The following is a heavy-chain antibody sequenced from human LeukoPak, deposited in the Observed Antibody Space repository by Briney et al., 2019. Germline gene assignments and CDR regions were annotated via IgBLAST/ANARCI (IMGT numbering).Heavy chain of an antibody. J-gene: IGHJ4*02. V-gene: IGHV4-34*01. D-gene: IGHD2/OR15-2a*01. CDR2: INHSGST. CDR1: GGSFSGYY. CDR3: ASYSNGTDY. Sequence: PSETLSLTCAVYGGSFSGYYWSWIRQPPGKGLEWIGEINHSGSTNYNPPLKSRVTISVDTSKNQFSLKLSSVTAADTAVYYCASYSNGTDYWGQGTLVTVSS.